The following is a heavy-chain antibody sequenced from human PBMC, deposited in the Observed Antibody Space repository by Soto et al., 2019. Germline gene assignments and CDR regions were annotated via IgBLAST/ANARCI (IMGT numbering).Heavy chain of an antibody. D-gene: IGHD3-22*01. CDR3: ARDYDSSGYYYRYFDL. CDR2: IWYDGSNK. Sequence: QVQLVESGGGVVQPGRSLRLSCAASGFTFSSYGMHWVRQAPGKGLEWVAVIWYDGSNKYYADSVKGRFTISRDNSKTTLYLQMNSLRAEDTAVYYCARDYDSSGYYYRYFDLWGRGTLLTVSS. V-gene: IGHV3-33*01. J-gene: IGHJ2*01. CDR1: GFTFSSYG.